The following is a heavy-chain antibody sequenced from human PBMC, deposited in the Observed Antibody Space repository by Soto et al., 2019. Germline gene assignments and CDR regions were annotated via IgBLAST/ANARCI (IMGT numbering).Heavy chain of an antibody. CDR3: ARVCGSIDY. D-gene: IGHD2-21*01. CDR2: MNPNSGYT. CDR1: GYTFTSYD. V-gene: IGHV1-8*01. Sequence: ASVKVSCKASGYTFTSYDINWVRQATGQGLEWMGWMNPNSGYTGHAQKFQGRVTMTRDTSTSTAYMELSSLRSEDTAVYYCARVCGSIDYWAQGTLVPVS. J-gene: IGHJ4*02.